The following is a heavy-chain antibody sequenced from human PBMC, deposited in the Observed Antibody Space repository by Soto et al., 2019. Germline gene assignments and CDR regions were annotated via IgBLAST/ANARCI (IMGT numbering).Heavy chain of an antibody. CDR1: GGYISSSNYY. D-gene: IGHD3-9*01. J-gene: IGHJ2*01. Sequence: QLQLQESGPGLVKPSETLSLTCIVSGGYISSSNYYWGWIRQTPGKGLEWIGSIYYSGSTYYNTSLKMRVTISVDTTKNQFALRLSSVTAADTAVYYCASAYIYDSLTGYSDWYFDLWGRGTLVTVSS. V-gene: IGHV4-39*01. CDR2: IYYSGST. CDR3: ASAYIYDSLTGYSDWYFDL.